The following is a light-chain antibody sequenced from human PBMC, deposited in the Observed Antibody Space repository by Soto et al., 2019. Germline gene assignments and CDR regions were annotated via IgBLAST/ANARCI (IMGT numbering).Light chain of an antibody. Sequence: QSVLTQPPSVSAAPGQTVTISCSGSTSNIGANYVSWYQHLPGTAPKLLIYDNEKRPSGIPDRFSGSKSGTSATLGITGLQTGDEADYYCGTWDNSLSAGVFGGGTKLTVL. CDR2: DNE. J-gene: IGLJ2*01. CDR1: TSNIGANY. CDR3: GTWDNSLSAGV. V-gene: IGLV1-51*01.